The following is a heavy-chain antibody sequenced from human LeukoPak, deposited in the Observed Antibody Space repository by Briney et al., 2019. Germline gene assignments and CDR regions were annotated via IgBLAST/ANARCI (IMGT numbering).Heavy chain of an antibody. V-gene: IGHV1-18*01. J-gene: IGHJ3*02. CDR2: ISAYTGNT. D-gene: IGHD3-3*01. CDR3: ARHQLHGGGYYLPQVENAFDI. Sequence: ASVKVSCKASGYTFTSQGISWVRQAPGQGLEWMGWISAYTGNTNYAQKLQGRATMTTDTSTSTAYMELRSLRSDDTAVYYCARHQLHGGGYYLPQVENAFDIWGQGTVVTVSS. CDR1: GYTFTSQG.